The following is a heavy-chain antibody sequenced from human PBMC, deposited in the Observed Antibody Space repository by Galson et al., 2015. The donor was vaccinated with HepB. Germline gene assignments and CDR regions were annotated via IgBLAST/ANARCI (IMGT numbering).Heavy chain of an antibody. J-gene: IGHJ4*02. CDR2: INADGSDT. Sequence: SLRLSCAASGFTFDHYWIHWVRQAPGKGLLWVSRINADGSDTGYADSAEGRFTISRSNAKSVLYLQMDSLTVADTAVYYCARDSGSYPFDYWGQGTLVTVSS. V-gene: IGHV3-74*01. CDR1: GFTFDHYW. D-gene: IGHD1-26*01. CDR3: ARDSGSYPFDY.